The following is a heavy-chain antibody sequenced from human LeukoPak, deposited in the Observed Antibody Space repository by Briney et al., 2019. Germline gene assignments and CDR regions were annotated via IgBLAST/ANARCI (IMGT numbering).Heavy chain of an antibody. J-gene: IGHJ5*02. D-gene: IGHD3-16*01. CDR2: IHYSGST. V-gene: IGHV4-59*01. CDR3: ARSRGGYGDYGSWFDP. CDR1: GGSIGSFF. Sequence: SEALSLTCTVSGGSIGSFFWSWIRQPPGKALEWIGYIHYSGSTKYNPSLKSRVTISVDTSENQFSLTLNSVTAADTAVYYCARSRGGYGDYGSWFDPWGQGILVTVSS.